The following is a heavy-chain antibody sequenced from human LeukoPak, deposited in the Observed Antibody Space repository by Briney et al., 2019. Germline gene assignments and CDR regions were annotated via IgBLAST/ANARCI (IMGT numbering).Heavy chain of an antibody. CDR1: GFTFDDYD. V-gene: IGHV3-20*04. CDR3: AKVPANYAFDI. J-gene: IGHJ3*02. CDR2: IDWNGGST. Sequence: RGSLRLSRAASGFTFDDYDMSWVRQAPGKGLEWVSGIDWNGGSTGYADSVKGRFTISRDNSKNTLYLQMNSLRAEDTAVYYCAKVPANYAFDIWGQGTMVTVSS.